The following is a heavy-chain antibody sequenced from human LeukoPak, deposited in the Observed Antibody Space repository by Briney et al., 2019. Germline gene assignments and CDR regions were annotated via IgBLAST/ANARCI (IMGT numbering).Heavy chain of an antibody. CDR3: ARRVYGGKMHRWFDP. D-gene: IGHD4-23*01. Sequence: PSETLSLTCTVSGGSIGSSSYYWGWIRQPPGKGLEWIGSIYYSGSTYYNPSLKSRVTISVDTSKNQFSLKLSSVTAADTAVYYCARRVYGGKMHRWFDPWGQGTLVTVSS. V-gene: IGHV4-39*01. J-gene: IGHJ5*02. CDR1: GGSIGSSSYY. CDR2: IYYSGST.